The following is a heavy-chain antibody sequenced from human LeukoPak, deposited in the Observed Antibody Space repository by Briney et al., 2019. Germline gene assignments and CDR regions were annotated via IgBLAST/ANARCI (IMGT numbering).Heavy chain of an antibody. Sequence: GGSLRLSCAASGFTFSSYGMHWVRQAPGKGLEWVAFIRYDGRNKYYADSVKGRFTISRDNSKNTLYLQMNSLRAEDTAVYYCAKDTYYYDNSGYSGAFDIWGQGTMVAVSS. CDR2: IRYDGRNK. CDR3: AKDTYYYDNSGYSGAFDI. V-gene: IGHV3-30*02. J-gene: IGHJ3*02. CDR1: GFTFSSYG. D-gene: IGHD3-22*01.